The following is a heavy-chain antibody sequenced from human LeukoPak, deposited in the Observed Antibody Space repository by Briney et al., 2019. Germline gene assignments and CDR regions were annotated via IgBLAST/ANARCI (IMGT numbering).Heavy chain of an antibody. CDR1: GFIFSSYA. J-gene: IGHJ4*02. CDR3: AAPGGSGSYLGGGDYFDY. Sequence: PAGRSLRLSCAASGFIFSSYAMHWVRQAPGKGLEWVAVISYDGSNKYYADSVKGRFTISRDNSKNTLYLQMNSLRAEDTAVYYCAAPGGSGSYLGGGDYFDYWGQGTLVTVSS. CDR2: ISYDGSNK. V-gene: IGHV3-30-3*01. D-gene: IGHD1-26*01.